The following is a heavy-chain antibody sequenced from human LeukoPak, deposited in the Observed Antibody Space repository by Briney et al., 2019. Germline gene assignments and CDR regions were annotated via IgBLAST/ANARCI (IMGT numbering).Heavy chain of an antibody. CDR3: ARDLVRYCSSTSCYAAPGHYYYYRMEV. CDR1: GYTFTGYY. V-gene: IGHV1-2*02. CDR2: INPNSGGT. Sequence: ASVKVSCKASGYTFTGYYMHWVRQAPGQGLEWMGWINPNSGGTNYAQKFQGRVTMTRDASISTAYMELSGLRSDDTAVYYCARDLVRYCSSTSCYAAPGHYYYYRMEVWGQGTTATVPS. J-gene: IGHJ6*02. D-gene: IGHD2-2*01.